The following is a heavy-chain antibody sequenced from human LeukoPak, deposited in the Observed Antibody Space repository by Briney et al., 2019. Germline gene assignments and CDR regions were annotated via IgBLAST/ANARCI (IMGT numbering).Heavy chain of an antibody. D-gene: IGHD3-16*01. CDR3: ARDSLRLGSSDWFDP. J-gene: IGHJ5*02. V-gene: IGHV3-23*01. CDR2: ISGSGGST. CDR1: GFTFSSYA. Sequence: GGSLILPCAASGFTFSSYAMSWVRQAPGKGLEWVSAISGSGGSTYYADSVKGRFTISRDNAKNSLYLQMNSLRAEDTAVYYCARDSLRLGSSDWFDPWGQGTLVTVSS.